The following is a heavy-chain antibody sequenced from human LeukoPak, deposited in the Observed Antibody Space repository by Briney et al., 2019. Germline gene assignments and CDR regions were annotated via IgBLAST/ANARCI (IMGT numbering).Heavy chain of an antibody. V-gene: IGHV3-23*01. D-gene: IGHD3-3*01. J-gene: IGHJ4*02. CDR1: GFTFSSYA. CDR2: ISGSGGST. CDR3: ARPRGGADFWSGYRGPFDY. Sequence: GGSLRLSCAASGFTFSSYAMSWVRQAPGKGLEWVSAISGSGGSTYYADSVKGRFTISRDNAKNSLYLQMNSLRAEDTAVYYCARPRGGADFWSGYRGPFDYWGQGTLVTVSS.